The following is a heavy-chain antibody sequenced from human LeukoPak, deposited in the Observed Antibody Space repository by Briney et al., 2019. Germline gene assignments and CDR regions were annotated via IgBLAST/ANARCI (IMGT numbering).Heavy chain of an antibody. CDR2: IYTSGST. CDR3: ARDYDGGFDY. Sequence: SETLSLTCTVSGGSISSGSYYWSWIRQPAGKGLEWIGRIYTSGSTNYNPSLKSRVTISVDTSKNQFSLKLSSVTAADTAVYYCARDYDGGFDYWGRGTLVTVSS. V-gene: IGHV4-61*02. CDR1: GGSISSGSYY. J-gene: IGHJ4*02. D-gene: IGHD4-23*01.